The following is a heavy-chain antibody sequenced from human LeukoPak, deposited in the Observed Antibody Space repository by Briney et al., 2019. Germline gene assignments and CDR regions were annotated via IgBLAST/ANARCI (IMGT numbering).Heavy chain of an antibody. D-gene: IGHD6-13*01. Sequence: ASVKVSCKASGYTFTSHYMHWVRQAPEQGLEWMGIINPSGDFRSYAQKFKGRVTVTRDMSTRTVYMELSDLRPDDTAVYYCARASLEYSSSRINWFDPWGQGTLVTVSS. J-gene: IGHJ5*02. V-gene: IGHV1-46*01. CDR1: GYTFTSHY. CDR3: ARASLEYSSSRINWFDP. CDR2: INPSGDFR.